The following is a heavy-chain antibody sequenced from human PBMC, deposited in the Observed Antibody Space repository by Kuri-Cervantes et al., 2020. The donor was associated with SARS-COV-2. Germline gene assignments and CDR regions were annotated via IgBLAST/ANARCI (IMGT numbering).Heavy chain of an antibody. V-gene: IGHV3-66*02. J-gene: IGHJ6*02. CDR3: ARVEVAGMSYGMDV. CDR2: IYSGGST. D-gene: IGHD6-19*01. CDR1: GFTVSSNY. Sequence: GESLKISWAASGFTVSSNYMSWVRQAPGKGLGWVSVIYSGGSTYYADSVKGRFTISRDNSKNTLYLQMNSLRAEDAAVYYCARVEVAGMSYGMDVWGQGTTVTVSS.